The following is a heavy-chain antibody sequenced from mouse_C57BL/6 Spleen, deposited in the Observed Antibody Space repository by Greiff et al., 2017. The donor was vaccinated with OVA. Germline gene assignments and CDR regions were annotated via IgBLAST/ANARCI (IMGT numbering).Heavy chain of an antibody. CDR3: ARKGAYYGYDWFAY. J-gene: IGHJ3*01. D-gene: IGHD2-9*01. CDR2: INPNNGGT. Sequence: EVQLQQSGPELVKPGASVKMSCKASGYTFTDYNMHWVKQSHGKSLEWIGYINPNNGGTSYNQKFKGKATLTVNKSSSTAYMELRSLTSEDSAVYYCARKGAYYGYDWFAYWGQGTLVTVSA. V-gene: IGHV1-22*01. CDR1: GYTFTDYN.